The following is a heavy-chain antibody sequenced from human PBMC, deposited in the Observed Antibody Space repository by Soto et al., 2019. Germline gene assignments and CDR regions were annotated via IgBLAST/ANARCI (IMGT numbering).Heavy chain of an antibody. CDR1: GGSISSGDYY. J-gene: IGHJ6*02. Sequence: PSETLSLTCTVSGGSISSGDYYWSWIRQPPGKGLEWIGYIYYSGSTYYNPSLKSRVTISVDTSKNQFSLKLSSVTAADTAVYYCARHHDYYYRMDVWGQGTTVTVSS. CDR2: IYYSGST. CDR3: ARHHDYYYRMDV. V-gene: IGHV4-30-4*01.